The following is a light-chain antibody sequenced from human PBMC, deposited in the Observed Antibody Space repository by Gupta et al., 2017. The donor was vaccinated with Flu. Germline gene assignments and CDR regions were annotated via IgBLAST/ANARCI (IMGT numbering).Light chain of an antibody. Sequence: EAVLTQSPGTLSLSPGDRATLSCRASQSINRAYLAWYQQKPGQAPRLLIHETSSRIAGIPERFSGSGSGTDFTLTISRLDPEDFAVYFCQQYDESPLTFGPGTTVEIK. CDR2: ETS. J-gene: IGKJ3*01. CDR1: QSINRAY. CDR3: QQYDESPLT. V-gene: IGKV3-20*01.